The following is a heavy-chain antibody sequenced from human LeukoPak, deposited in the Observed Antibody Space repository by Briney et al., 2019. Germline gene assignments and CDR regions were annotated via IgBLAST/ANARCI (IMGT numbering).Heavy chain of an antibody. CDR1: GYTFTSYG. Sequence: GASVKVSCKASGYTFTSYGISWVRQAPGQGLEWMGRIIPIFGIANYAQKFQGRVTITADKSTSTAYMELSSLRSEDTAVYYCARDKGSYGGNSGAFDIWGQGTMVTVSS. V-gene: IGHV1-69*04. D-gene: IGHD4-23*01. J-gene: IGHJ3*02. CDR3: ARDKGSYGGNSGAFDI. CDR2: IIPIFGIA.